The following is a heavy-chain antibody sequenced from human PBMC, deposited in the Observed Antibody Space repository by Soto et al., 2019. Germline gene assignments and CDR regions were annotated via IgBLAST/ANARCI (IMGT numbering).Heavy chain of an antibody. D-gene: IGHD3-9*01. Sequence: QVQLVQSGAEEKKPGASVKVSCKASGYTFTSYAMHWVRQAPGQRRERIVWINAGNGNTKYSQKFQGRVTITRDTSASTEYMELSSLRSEDTAVYYCVRDPMDYEIFTGYYYYGMDVWGQGTTVTVSS. J-gene: IGHJ6*02. CDR1: GYTFTSYA. CDR2: INAGNGNT. CDR3: VRDPMDYEIFTGYYYYGMDV. V-gene: IGHV1-3*05.